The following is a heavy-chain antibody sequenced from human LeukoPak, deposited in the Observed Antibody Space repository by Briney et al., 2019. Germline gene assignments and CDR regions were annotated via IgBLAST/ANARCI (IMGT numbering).Heavy chain of an antibody. CDR2: IRTKPNNYAT. CDR1: GFTFRGAA. J-gene: IGHJ4*02. V-gene: IGHV3-73*01. CDR3: AKDSYNNGWYFDY. D-gene: IGHD6-19*01. Sequence: GGSLKLSCAASGFTFRGAAIHWVRQASGKGLEWVGRIRTKPNNYATAYAASVQGRFTISRDDSKNTAYLQMDSLRAEDTAVYYCAKDSYNNGWYFDYWGQGTLVTVSS.